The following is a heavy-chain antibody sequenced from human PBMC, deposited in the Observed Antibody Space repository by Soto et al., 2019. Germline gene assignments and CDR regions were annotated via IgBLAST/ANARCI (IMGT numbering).Heavy chain of an antibody. CDR1: GGSISSSNW. CDR3: ARDEVPITGTTAFDI. CDR2: IYHSGST. J-gene: IGHJ3*02. D-gene: IGHD1-20*01. Sequence: SETLSLTCAVSGGSISSSNWWSWVRQPPGKGLEWIGEIYHSGSTNYNPSLKSRVTISVDKSKNKFSLKLSSVTAADTAVYYCARDEVPITGTTAFDIWGQGTMVTVSS. V-gene: IGHV4-4*02.